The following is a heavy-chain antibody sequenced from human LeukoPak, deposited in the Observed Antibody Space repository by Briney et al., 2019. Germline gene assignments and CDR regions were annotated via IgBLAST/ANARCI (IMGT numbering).Heavy chain of an antibody. CDR1: GYTFTGYY. J-gene: IGHJ4*02. Sequence: ASVEVSCKSSGYTFTGYYMHCVRQAPGQGLEGMGWINPNSGGTNYAQKFQGRVTMTRDTTISTAYMELSRLRSDDTAVYYCARDLSGTMVRGVLDYWGQGTLVTVSS. CDR2: INPNSGGT. D-gene: IGHD3-10*01. V-gene: IGHV1-2*02. CDR3: ARDLSGTMVRGVLDY.